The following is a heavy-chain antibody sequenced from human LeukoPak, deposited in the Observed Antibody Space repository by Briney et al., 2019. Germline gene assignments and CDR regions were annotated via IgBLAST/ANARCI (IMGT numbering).Heavy chain of an antibody. CDR1: GGTFSSYA. D-gene: IGHD5-18*01. V-gene: IGHV1-69*05. CDR3: ARGAFDTAMVDY. Sequence: SVKVSCKASGGTFSSYAISWVRQAPGQGLEWMGRITPIFGTANYAQKFQGRVTITTDESTSTAYMELSSLRSEDTAVYYCARGAFDTAMVDYWGQGTLVTVSS. CDR2: ITPIFGTA. J-gene: IGHJ4*02.